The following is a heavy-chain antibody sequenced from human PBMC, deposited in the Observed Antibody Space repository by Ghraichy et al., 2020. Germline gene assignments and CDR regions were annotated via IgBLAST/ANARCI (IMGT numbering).Heavy chain of an antibody. CDR2: IKEDGSAK. D-gene: IGHD2/OR15-2a*01. CDR1: GFTFSDYW. CDR3: ATTRDAIANS. V-gene: IGHV3-7*03. J-gene: IGHJ4*02. Sequence: GESLNISCAASGFTFSDYWMTWVRQAPGKGLEWVANIKEDGSAKYYVDSVKGRFTISRDNAKNSLYLQMNSLRAEDTAMYYCATTRDAIANSWGQGTLVTVSS.